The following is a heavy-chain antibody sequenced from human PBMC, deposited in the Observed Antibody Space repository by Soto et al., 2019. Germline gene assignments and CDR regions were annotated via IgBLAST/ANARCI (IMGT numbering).Heavy chain of an antibody. Sequence: PSETLSLTCTVSGGSISSGYYWSWIRQHPVKGLEWIGYIYYSGNTYYNPSLKSRVSISLDTSKSQFSLKLDSVTAADTAVYYCARDAPVALGVHNSMDGWGQGTKVTVSS. D-gene: IGHD3-3*02. CDR1: GGSISSGYY. CDR2: IYYSGNT. J-gene: IGHJ6*02. V-gene: IGHV4-31*03. CDR3: ARDAPVALGVHNSMDG.